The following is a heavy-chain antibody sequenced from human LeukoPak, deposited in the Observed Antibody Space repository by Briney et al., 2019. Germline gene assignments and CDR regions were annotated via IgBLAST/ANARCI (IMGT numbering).Heavy chain of an antibody. CDR1: GGSFSGYY. D-gene: IGHD3-3*01. Sequence: PSETLSLTCAVYGGSFSGYYWSWIRQPPGKGLEWIGEINHSGSTNYNPSLKSRVTISVDTSKNQFSLKLSSVTAADTAVHYCARRAAYYDFWSGYYPSSYYYYMDVWGKGTTVTVSS. V-gene: IGHV4-34*01. J-gene: IGHJ6*03. CDR2: INHSGST. CDR3: ARRAAYYDFWSGYYPSSYYYYMDV.